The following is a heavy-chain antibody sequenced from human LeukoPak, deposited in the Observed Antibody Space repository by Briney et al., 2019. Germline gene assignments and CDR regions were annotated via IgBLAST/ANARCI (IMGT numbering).Heavy chain of an antibody. D-gene: IGHD6-19*01. J-gene: IGHJ4*02. CDR3: ARVKTGPWYSSGWYTGGDCDY. Sequence: ASVKVSCKASGYTFTSYGISWVRQAPGQGLEWMGWISAYNGNTNYAQNLQGRVTMTTDTSTSTAYMELRSLRSDDTAVYYCARVKTGPWYSSGWYTGGDCDYWGQGTLVTVSS. CDR1: GYTFTSYG. CDR2: ISAYNGNT. V-gene: IGHV1-18*01.